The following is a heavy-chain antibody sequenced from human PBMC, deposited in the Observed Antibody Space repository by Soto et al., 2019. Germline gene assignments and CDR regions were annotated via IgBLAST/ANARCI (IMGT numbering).Heavy chain of an antibody. J-gene: IGHJ5*02. D-gene: IGHD6-13*01. V-gene: IGHV4-4*02. Sequence: SETLSLTCAVSGGSISSSNWWSWVRQPPGKGLEWVGEIYHSGSTNYNPSLKSRVTISVDKSKNQFSLKLSSVTAADTAVYYCARVGSSWSNWFDPWGQGTLVTVSS. CDR2: IYHSGST. CDR1: GGSISSSNW. CDR3: ARVGSSWSNWFDP.